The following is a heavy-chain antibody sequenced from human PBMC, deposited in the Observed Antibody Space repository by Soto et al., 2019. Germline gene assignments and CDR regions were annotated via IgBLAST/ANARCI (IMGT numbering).Heavy chain of an antibody. CDR3: ARDQALSSGTRGWGYNWFDP. V-gene: IGHV4-31*03. D-gene: IGHD1-7*01. CDR1: GGSISSGGYY. CDR2: IYYSGST. J-gene: IGHJ5*02. Sequence: QVQLQESGPGLVKPSQTLSLTCTVSGGSISSGGYYWSWIRQPPGKGLEWIGFIYYSGSTYYNPSLKSRVTISVDTSKNQFSLKLSSVTAADTAVYYCARDQALSSGTRGWGYNWFDPWGQGTMVTVSS.